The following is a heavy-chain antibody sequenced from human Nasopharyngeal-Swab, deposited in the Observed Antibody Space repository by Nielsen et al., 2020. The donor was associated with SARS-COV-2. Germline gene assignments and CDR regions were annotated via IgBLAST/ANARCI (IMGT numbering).Heavy chain of an antibody. Sequence: GESLKISCAASGFTFSSYAMHWVRQAPGKGLEWVAVISYDGSNKYYADSVKGRFTISRDNSKNTLYLQMNSLRAGDTAVYYCAGTFGEGHDYYYYGMDVWGQGTTVTVSS. J-gene: IGHJ6*02. CDR3: AGTFGEGHDYYYYGMDV. CDR1: GFTFSSYA. V-gene: IGHV3-30*04. CDR2: ISYDGSNK. D-gene: IGHD3-10*01.